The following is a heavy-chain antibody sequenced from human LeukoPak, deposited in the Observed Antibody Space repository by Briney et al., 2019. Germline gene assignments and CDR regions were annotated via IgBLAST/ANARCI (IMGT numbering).Heavy chain of an antibody. Sequence: GGSLRLSCAASGFTFSSYAMSWVRQAPGKGLQWVSAISGGGGSTYYADSVKGRFTISRDNAKNTLYLQMNSLRAEDTAVYYCARDLMGSLDYWGQGTLVTVSS. CDR2: ISGGGGST. D-gene: IGHD3-10*01. V-gene: IGHV3-23*01. CDR1: GFTFSSYA. J-gene: IGHJ4*02. CDR3: ARDLMGSLDY.